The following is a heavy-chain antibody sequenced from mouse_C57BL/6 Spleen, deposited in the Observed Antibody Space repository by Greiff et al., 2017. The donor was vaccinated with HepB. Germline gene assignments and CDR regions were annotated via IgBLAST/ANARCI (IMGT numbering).Heavy chain of an antibody. D-gene: IGHD1-1*01. CDR1: GFTFSDYY. CDR3: ARVYYGSSDYAMDY. Sequence: DVKLVESEGGLVQPGSSMKLSCTASGFTFSDYYMAWVRQVPEKGLEWVANINYDGSSTYYLDSLKSRFIISRDNAKNILYLQMSSLKSEDTATYYCARVYYGSSDYAMDYWGQGTSVTVSS. CDR2: INYDGSST. J-gene: IGHJ4*01. V-gene: IGHV5-16*01.